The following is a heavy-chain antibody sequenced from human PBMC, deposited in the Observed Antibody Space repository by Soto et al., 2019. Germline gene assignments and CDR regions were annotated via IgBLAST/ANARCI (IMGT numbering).Heavy chain of an antibody. V-gene: IGHV4-39*01. CDR2: IYYNGDT. CDR1: GCSVSSGNYF. CDR3: ARRLSDNWSPGHAFDF. J-gene: IGHJ3*01. D-gene: IGHD1-20*01. Sequence: QLQLQESGPGLVKPAETLSLKCAVPGCSVSSGNYFWGWIRQPPGKGLECIGNIYYNGDTYYSPSLKSRVTISFDTAQNQDSLRLTSVTAADTAVYYCARRLSDNWSPGHAFDFWGQGTLVTVSS.